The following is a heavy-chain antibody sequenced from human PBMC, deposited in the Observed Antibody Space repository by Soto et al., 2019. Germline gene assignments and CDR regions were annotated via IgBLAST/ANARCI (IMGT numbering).Heavy chain of an antibody. V-gene: IGHV1-69*01. CDR3: ARGWSYDILTGDSY. CDR1: GGTFSSYA. Sequence: QVQLVQSGAEVKKPGSSVKVSCKASGGTFSSYAINWVRQAPGQGLEWMGGIIPIFGTANYAQKFQGRVTITADESTSRAYRELSSLRSEETAVYYCARGWSYDILTGDSYWGQGTLVIVSS. CDR2: IIPIFGTA. D-gene: IGHD3-9*01. J-gene: IGHJ4*02.